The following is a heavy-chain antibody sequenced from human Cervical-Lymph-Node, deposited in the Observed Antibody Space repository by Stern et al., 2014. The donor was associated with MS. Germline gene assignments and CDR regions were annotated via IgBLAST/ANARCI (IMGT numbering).Heavy chain of an antibody. CDR1: GYIFSSYG. D-gene: IGHD4-17*01. CDR2: VSTYNGNT. CDR3: AREVYGDAPRFDS. J-gene: IGHJ4*02. V-gene: IGHV1-18*01. Sequence: QVQLVESGADVKKPGASVKISCKASGYIFSSYGINWVRQAPGQGLEWMGWVSTYNGNTNYAQKFQDRVTMTTDTATNTAYMELKSLRTDDTAVYYCAREVYGDAPRFDSWGQGTLVTVSS.